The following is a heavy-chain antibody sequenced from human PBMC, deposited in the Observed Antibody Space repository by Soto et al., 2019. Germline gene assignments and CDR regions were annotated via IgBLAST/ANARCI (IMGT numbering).Heavy chain of an antibody. Sequence: GGSLRLSCAASGFTFISYAMSWVLQAPGKGLEWVSAISGSGGSTYYADSVKGRFTISRDNSKNTLYLQMNSLRAEDTAVYYCAKPQLLRYFDYWGQGTLVTVSS. D-gene: IGHD2-2*01. J-gene: IGHJ4*02. CDR3: AKPQLLRYFDY. V-gene: IGHV3-23*01. CDR1: GFTFISYA. CDR2: ISGSGGST.